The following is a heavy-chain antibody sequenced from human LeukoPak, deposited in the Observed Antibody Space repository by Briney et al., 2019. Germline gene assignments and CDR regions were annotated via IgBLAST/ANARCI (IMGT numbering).Heavy chain of an antibody. V-gene: IGHV3-74*01. D-gene: IGHD2/OR15-2a*01. CDR3: ATIYLSSGL. CDR2: IIGDGTST. Sequence: GGSLRLSCAASGFTFSSYWMQWVRQAPGKGLVWVSRIIGDGTSTTYADSVRGRFTMSRDKAKNTLYLQMNSLRAEDTAVYYCATIYLSSGLWGQGTLVTVSS. CDR1: GFTFSSYW. J-gene: IGHJ4*02.